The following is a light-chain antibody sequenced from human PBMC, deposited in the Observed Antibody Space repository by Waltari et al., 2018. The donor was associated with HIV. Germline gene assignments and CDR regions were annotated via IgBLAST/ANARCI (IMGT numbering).Light chain of an antibody. Sequence: QSALTQPASVSGSPGQSITIFCTGTRSAFGSYTVFSWYKKHPGKAPKLMIYEVSKRPSGVSNRFSGSKSGNTASLTISGLQAEDEADYYCCSYAGSTTHVFGTGTKVTVL. CDR1: RSAFGSYTV. J-gene: IGLJ1*01. CDR2: EVS. V-gene: IGLV2-23*02. CDR3: CSYAGSTTHV.